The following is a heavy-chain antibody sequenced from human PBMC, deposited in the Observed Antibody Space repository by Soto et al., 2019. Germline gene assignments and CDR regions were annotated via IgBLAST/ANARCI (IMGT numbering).Heavy chain of an antibody. J-gene: IGHJ4*02. V-gene: IGHV3-23*01. D-gene: IGHD4-17*01. CDR3: AKDYGDYVPAAYYFDY. Sequence: GGSLRLSCAASGFTFSSYAMSWFRQAPGKGLEWVSAISGSGGSTYYADSVKGRFTISRDNSKNTLYLQMNSLRAEDTAVYYCAKDYGDYVPAAYYFDYWGQGTLVTVSS. CDR1: GFTFSSYA. CDR2: ISGSGGST.